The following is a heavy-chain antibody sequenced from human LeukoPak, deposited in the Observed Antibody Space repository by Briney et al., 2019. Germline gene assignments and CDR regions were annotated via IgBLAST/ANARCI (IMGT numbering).Heavy chain of an antibody. CDR3: AKTGSSSWGYFDY. Sequence: GGSLRLSCAASGFTFSSYAMHWVRQAPGRGLEWVAVISYDGRNKHHADSVKGRFTISRDNSKNTLYLQMNSLRAEDTAVYYCAKTGSSSWGYFDYWGQGTLVTVSS. D-gene: IGHD6-13*01. V-gene: IGHV3-30-3*02. CDR1: GFTFSSYA. J-gene: IGHJ4*02. CDR2: ISYDGRNK.